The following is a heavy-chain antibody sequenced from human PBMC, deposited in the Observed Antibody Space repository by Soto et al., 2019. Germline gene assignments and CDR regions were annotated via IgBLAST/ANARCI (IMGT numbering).Heavy chain of an antibody. CDR2: ISGHNGST. V-gene: IGHV1-18*01. CDR1: GYSFTNYG. Sequence: GDSVKVSFKASGYSFTNYGIRWVRQAPGQGFEFMGWISGHNGSTSYAQKIQGRVTITTDTSTSTAYMELRSLRSDDTAVYYCARDCYGSGSPRSPLFYWGQGTLVTVSS. J-gene: IGHJ4*02. CDR3: ARDCYGSGSPRSPLFY. D-gene: IGHD3-10*01.